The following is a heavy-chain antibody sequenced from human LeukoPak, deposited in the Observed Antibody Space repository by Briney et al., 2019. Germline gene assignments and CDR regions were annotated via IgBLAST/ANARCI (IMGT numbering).Heavy chain of an antibody. Sequence: PSETLSLTCAVYGGSFSGYYWGWIRQPPGKGLEWIGSIYHSGSTYYNPSLKSRVTISIDTSKDQFSLRLNSVTAADTAVYYCARTVDSSGFSSFQHWGQGTLVTVSS. CDR3: ARTVDSSGFSSFQH. CDR1: GGSFSGYY. CDR2: IYHSGST. J-gene: IGHJ1*01. D-gene: IGHD3-22*01. V-gene: IGHV4-38-2*01.